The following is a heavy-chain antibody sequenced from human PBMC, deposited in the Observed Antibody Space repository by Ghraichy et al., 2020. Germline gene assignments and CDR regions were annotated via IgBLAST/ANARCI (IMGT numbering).Heavy chain of an antibody. CDR2: ISSSSSYI. Sequence: GGSLRLSCAASGFTFSSYSMNWVRQAPGKGLEWVSSISSSSSYIYYADSVKGRFTISRDNAKNSLYLQMNSLRAEDTAVYYCARGEQWLPTPYDYWGQGTLVTVSS. V-gene: IGHV3-21*01. CDR1: GFTFSSYS. CDR3: ARGEQWLPTPYDY. D-gene: IGHD6-19*01. J-gene: IGHJ4*02.